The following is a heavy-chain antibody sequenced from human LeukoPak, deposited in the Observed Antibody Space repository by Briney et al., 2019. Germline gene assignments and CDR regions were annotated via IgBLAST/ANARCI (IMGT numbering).Heavy chain of an antibody. CDR3: AKDWAIAGSYYCMDV. Sequence: GGSLRLSCAASGFTFSSYSMNWVRQAPGKGLEWVAVISYDGSNKYYADSVKGRLTISRDNSKNTLYLQMNSLRAEDTAVYYCAKDWAIAGSYYCMDVWGKGTTVTISS. J-gene: IGHJ6*03. D-gene: IGHD2-2*01. CDR2: ISYDGSNK. V-gene: IGHV3-30*18. CDR1: GFTFSSYS.